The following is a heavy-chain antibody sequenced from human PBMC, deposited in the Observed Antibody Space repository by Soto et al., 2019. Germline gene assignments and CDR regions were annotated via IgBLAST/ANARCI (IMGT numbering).Heavy chain of an antibody. CDR1: GFTFSGYG. V-gene: IGHV3-33*01. D-gene: IGHD3-10*01. CDR3: VRVGVGSRHFYGFLDY. CDR2: VRHDGSNI. Sequence: QVQLVESGGGVVQPGRSLRLSCAATGFTFSGYGMHWVRQAPGKGLEWVAVVRHDGSNIHYADFVKGRFTISRDNSKNTLDLQMNSLRAEDTAVYYCVRVGVGSRHFYGFLDYGGQGTLVTVSS. J-gene: IGHJ4*02.